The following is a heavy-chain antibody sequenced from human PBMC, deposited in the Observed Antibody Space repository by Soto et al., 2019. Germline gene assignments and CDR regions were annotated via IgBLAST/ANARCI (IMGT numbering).Heavy chain of an antibody. D-gene: IGHD3-22*01. J-gene: IGHJ3*02. Sequence: QVRLVESGGGVVQPGRSLRLSCAASGFNFGVFGMHWVRQAPGKGLEWLSVLSYEGSEEYYADSVRGRFTISRDNSKNTLFLQMDSLRAEDTAVYYCAKNLLEEPADYYDTKADALDTWGQGTMVTVSS. V-gene: IGHV3-33*03. CDR1: GFNFGVFG. CDR2: LSYEGSEE. CDR3: AKNLLEEPADYYDTKADALDT.